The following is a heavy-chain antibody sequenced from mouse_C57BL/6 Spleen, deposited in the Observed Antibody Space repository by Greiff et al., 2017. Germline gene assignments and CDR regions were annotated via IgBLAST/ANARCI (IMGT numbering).Heavy chain of an antibody. CDR1: GFSFTSYG. Sequence: VQVVESGPGLVQPSQSLSITCTVSGFSFTSYGVHWVRQSPGKGLEWLGVIWRGGSTDSNAAFISRLSISKDNSKSQVFFKMNSLQSDDTAIYYCARNSDYGSSYSYAMDYWGQGTSVTVSS. CDR2: IWRGGST. D-gene: IGHD1-1*01. V-gene: IGHV2-2*01. CDR3: ARNSDYGSSYSYAMDY. J-gene: IGHJ4*01.